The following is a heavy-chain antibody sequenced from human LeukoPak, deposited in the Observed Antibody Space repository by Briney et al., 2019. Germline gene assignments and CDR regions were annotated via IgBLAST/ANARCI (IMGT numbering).Heavy chain of an antibody. V-gene: IGHV3-7*01. CDR3: ARDEVGGYYFE. CDR1: GFTFSKYW. Sequence: TGGSLRLSCAASGFTFSKYWMSWVRQAPGQGLEWVANIKQDGTEKFYADSVTGRFIISRDNAENSVFLQVNSLRVEDTAVYYCARDEVGGYYFEWGQGNLVNVSS. D-gene: IGHD3-3*01. J-gene: IGHJ4*02. CDR2: IKQDGTEK.